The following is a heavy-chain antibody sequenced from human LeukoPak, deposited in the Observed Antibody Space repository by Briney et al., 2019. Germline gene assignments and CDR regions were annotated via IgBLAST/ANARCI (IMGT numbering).Heavy chain of an antibody. CDR3: SRALTEYYFDY. Sequence: GGALRLSCTTSGFTLGDYALNWLRQAPGKGRAWVGFIRSKAYGRTTEYAASVKGRFIISRDDAKSIAFLQMNSLESEDTAVYFCSRALTEYYFDYWGQGTLVTVSS. D-gene: IGHD1-14*01. CDR2: IRSKAYGRTT. V-gene: IGHV3-49*03. CDR1: GFTLGDYA. J-gene: IGHJ4*02.